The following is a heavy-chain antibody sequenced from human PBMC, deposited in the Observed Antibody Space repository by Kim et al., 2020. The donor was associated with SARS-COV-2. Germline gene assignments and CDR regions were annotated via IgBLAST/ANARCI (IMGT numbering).Heavy chain of an antibody. CDR1: GFTFSNAW. V-gene: IGHV3-15*01. D-gene: IGHD1-26*01. CDR2: IKSKTDGGTT. CDR3: TTSVTTSEQDLPGPGGWYFDL. Sequence: GGSLRLSCAASGFTFSNAWMSWVRQAPGKGLEWVGRIKSKTDGGTTDYAAPVKGRFTISRDDSKNTLYLQMNSLKTEDTAVYYCTTSVTTSEQDLPGPGGWYFDLWGRGTLVTVSS. J-gene: IGHJ2*01.